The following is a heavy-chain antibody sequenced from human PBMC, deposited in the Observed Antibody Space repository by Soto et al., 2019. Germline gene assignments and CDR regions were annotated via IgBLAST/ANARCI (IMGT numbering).Heavy chain of an antibody. CDR2: ISSSSSYI. CDR3: AREPRNYYGSGSYLKGWFDP. V-gene: IGHV3-21*01. CDR1: GFTFSSYS. Sequence: GGSLRLSCAASGFTFSSYSVNWVRQAPGKGLEWVSSISSSSSYIYYADSVKGRFTISRDNAKNSLYLQMNSLRAEDTAVYYCAREPRNYYGSGSYLKGWFDPWGQGTLVTVSS. J-gene: IGHJ5*02. D-gene: IGHD3-10*01.